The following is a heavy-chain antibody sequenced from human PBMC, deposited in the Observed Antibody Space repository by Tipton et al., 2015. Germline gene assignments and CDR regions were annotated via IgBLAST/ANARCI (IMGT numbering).Heavy chain of an antibody. V-gene: IGHV3-23*01. Sequence: GSLRLSCAASGFTFINYAMSWVRQAPGKGLEWVAAITSSGGSTHYADSVKGRFTISRDTSGNTLYLQMKSLRAEATAVYYCAGGVVSATRESYWGQGTLVTVSS. CDR1: GFTFINYA. J-gene: IGHJ4*02. D-gene: IGHD2-15*01. CDR2: ITSSGGST. CDR3: AGGVVSATRESY.